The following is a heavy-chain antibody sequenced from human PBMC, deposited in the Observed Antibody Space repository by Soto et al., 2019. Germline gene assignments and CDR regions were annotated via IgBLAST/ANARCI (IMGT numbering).Heavy chain of an antibody. Sequence: QVQLQESGPGLVKPSETLSLTCTVSGGSISSYYWSWIRQPAGKGLEWIGRIYTSGSTNYNPSLKSRVTRSVDTSKIQFSLKLSSVTAADTAVYYCARDRATYYYGSGTPGLYYSYGMDVWGQGTTVTVSS. D-gene: IGHD3-10*01. V-gene: IGHV4-4*07. CDR1: GGSISSYY. CDR2: IYTSGST. J-gene: IGHJ6*02. CDR3: ARDRATYYYGSGTPGLYYSYGMDV.